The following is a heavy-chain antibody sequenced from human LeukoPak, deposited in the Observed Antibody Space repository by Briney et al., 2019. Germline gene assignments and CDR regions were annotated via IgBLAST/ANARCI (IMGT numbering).Heavy chain of an antibody. CDR3: AGTYYDSSGYIFDY. V-gene: IGHV4-38-2*01. Sequence: SSETLSLTCAVSGYSISSGYYWGWIRQPPGEGLEWIGSIYHSGSTYYNPSLKSRVTISVDTSKNQFSLKLSSVTAADTAVYYCAGTYYDSSGYIFDYWRQGTLVTVSS. D-gene: IGHD3-22*01. CDR1: GYSISSGYY. CDR2: IYHSGST. J-gene: IGHJ4*02.